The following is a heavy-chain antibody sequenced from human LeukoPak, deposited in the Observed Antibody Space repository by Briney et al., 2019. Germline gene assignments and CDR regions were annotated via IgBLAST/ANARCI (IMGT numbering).Heavy chain of an antibody. V-gene: IGHV3-21*01. Sequence: GGSLRLSCAASGFTFSSYSMNWVRQAPGKGLAWVSSISSSSSYIYYADSVKGRFTISRDNAKNSLYLQMNSLRAEDTAVYYCASRFSGSYYFDYWGQGTLVTVSS. J-gene: IGHJ4*02. D-gene: IGHD1-26*01. CDR1: GFTFSSYS. CDR3: ASRFSGSYYFDY. CDR2: ISSSSSYI.